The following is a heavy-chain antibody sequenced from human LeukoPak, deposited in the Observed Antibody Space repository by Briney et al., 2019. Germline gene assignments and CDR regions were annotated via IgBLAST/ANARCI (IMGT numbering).Heavy chain of an antibody. V-gene: IGHV1-2*02. CDR3: ARVIVGATTYAFDI. CDR2: INPNSGGT. CDR1: GGTFSSYA. D-gene: IGHD1-26*01. J-gene: IGHJ3*02. Sequence: ASVKVSCKASGGTFSSYAISWVRQAPGQGLEWMGWINPNSGGTNYAQKFQGRVTMTRDTSISTAYMELSRLRSDDTAVYYCARVIVGATTYAFDIWGQGTMVTVSS.